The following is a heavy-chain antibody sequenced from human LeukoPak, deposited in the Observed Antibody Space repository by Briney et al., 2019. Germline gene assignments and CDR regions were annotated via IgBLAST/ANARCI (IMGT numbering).Heavy chain of an antibody. CDR3: ARELPWNYFDY. V-gene: IGHV3-33*01. CDR2: IWYDGSNI. J-gene: IGHJ4*02. CDR1: GFTFSSYG. D-gene: IGHD1-1*01. Sequence: GRSLRLSCAASGFTFSSYGMHWVRQAPGKGLEWVAVIWYDGSNIYYADSVKGRFTISRDNSKNTLYLQMNSLRAEDTAVYYCARELPWNYFDYWGQGTLVTVSS.